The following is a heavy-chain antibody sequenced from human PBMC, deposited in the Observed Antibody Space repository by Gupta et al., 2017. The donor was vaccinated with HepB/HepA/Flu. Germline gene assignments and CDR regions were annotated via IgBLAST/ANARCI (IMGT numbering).Heavy chain of an antibody. V-gene: IGHV1-8*03. D-gene: IGHD1-26*01. J-gene: IGHJ6*03. CDR2: MNPNSGNT. Sequence: QVQLVQSGAEVKKPGASVKVSCKASGYTFTSYDINWVRQATGQGLEWMGWMNPNSGNTGYAQKFQGRVTITRNTSISTAYMELSSLRSEDTAVYYCARGQVGATYYYYYYMDVWGKGTTVTVSS. CDR1: GYTFTSYD. CDR3: ARGQVGATYYYYYYMDV.